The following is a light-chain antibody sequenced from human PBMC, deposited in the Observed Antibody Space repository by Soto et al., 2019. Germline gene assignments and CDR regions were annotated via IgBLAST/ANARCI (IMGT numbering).Light chain of an antibody. J-gene: IGKJ5*01. V-gene: IGKV3-15*01. Sequence: ETVMTQSPATLSVSPGERATLSCRASQSVSSNLAWYQHKPGQAPRLLIYGASTRATGIPARFSGSGSGTEFALTISSLQSADFAVYYCQQYNNWPTFGKGARLEIK. CDR3: QQYNNWPT. CDR2: GAS. CDR1: QSVSSN.